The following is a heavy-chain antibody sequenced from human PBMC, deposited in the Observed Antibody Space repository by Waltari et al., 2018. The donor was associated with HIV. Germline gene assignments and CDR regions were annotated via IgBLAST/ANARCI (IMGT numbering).Heavy chain of an antibody. CDR3: ARGDLGGEYYYDSSGYLPRYFDY. CDR2: ISSSSSYI. J-gene: IGHJ4*02. CDR1: GFTFSSYS. V-gene: IGHV3-21*01. Sequence: EVQLVESGGGLVKPGGSLRLSCAASGFTFSSYSMNWVRQAPGKGLEWVSSISSSSSYIYYADSVKGRFTISRDNAKNSLYLQMNSLRAEDTAVYYCARGDLGGEYYYDSSGYLPRYFDYWGQGTLVTVSS. D-gene: IGHD3-22*01.